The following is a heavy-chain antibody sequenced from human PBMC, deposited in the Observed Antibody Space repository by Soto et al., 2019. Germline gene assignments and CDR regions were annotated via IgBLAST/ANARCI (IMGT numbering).Heavy chain of an antibody. Sequence: ASVKVSCKASGYTFTSYGISWVRQAPGQGLEWMGWINPYSGSTNYAQKLQGWVTMTRDTSISTAYMELSRLRSDDTAVYYCARNYYYDSSGYYRWRAFDIWGQGTMVTVSS. J-gene: IGHJ3*02. CDR2: INPYSGST. D-gene: IGHD3-22*01. CDR1: GYTFTSYG. V-gene: IGHV1-2*04. CDR3: ARNYYYDSSGYYRWRAFDI.